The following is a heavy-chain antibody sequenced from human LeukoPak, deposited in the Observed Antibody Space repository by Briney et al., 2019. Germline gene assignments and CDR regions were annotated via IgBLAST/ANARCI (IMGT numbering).Heavy chain of an antibody. J-gene: IGHJ5*02. V-gene: IGHV4-38-2*02. D-gene: IGHD5-18*01. CDR1: GYSISSGYY. CDR2: IYHSGST. CDR3: ARIGYSYGYWLHNWFDP. Sequence: ASETLSLTCTVSGYSISSGYYWGWIRQPPGTGLEWIGSIYHSGSTYYNPSLKSRVTISVDTSKNQFSLKLSSVTAADTAVYYCARIGYSYGYWLHNWFDPWGQGTLVTVSS.